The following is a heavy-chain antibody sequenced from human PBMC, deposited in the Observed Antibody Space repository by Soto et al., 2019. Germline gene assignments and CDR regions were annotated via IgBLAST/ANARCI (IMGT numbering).Heavy chain of an antibody. CDR2: IYWNDDK. V-gene: IGHV2-5*01. Sequence: QITLKESGPPLVKPTQTLTLTCTFSGFSLSTSGVGVGWIRQPPGKALEWLALIYWNDDKRYSPSLKSRLTITKDTSKHQVVLTMTNMDPVDTATYYCAHSVGGYNWNVNFDYWGQGTLVTVSS. CDR3: AHSVGGYNWNVNFDY. CDR1: GFSLSTSGVG. D-gene: IGHD1-20*01. J-gene: IGHJ4*02.